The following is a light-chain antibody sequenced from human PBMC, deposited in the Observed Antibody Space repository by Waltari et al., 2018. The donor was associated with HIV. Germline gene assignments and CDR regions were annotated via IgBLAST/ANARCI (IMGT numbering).Light chain of an antibody. V-gene: IGKV3-20*01. CDR2: DIS. CDR1: QSVSSNY. CDR3: HQYGNSPFT. J-gene: IGKJ3*01. Sequence: EIVLTQSPGTLSLSPGEGATLSCRASQSVSSNYLAWYQQKPGQAPRLLIYDISTRATGSPDRFGGSGSGTDFTLTISRLEPEDVAVYYCHQYGNSPFTFGLGTKVDIK.